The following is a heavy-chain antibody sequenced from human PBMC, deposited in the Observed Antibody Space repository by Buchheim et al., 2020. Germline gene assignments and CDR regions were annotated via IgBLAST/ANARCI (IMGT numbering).Heavy chain of an antibody. CDR2: FYYSGST. CDR1: GGSISSSSYY. V-gene: IGHV4-39*01. Sequence: QLQLQESGPGLVKPSETLSLTCTVSGGSISSSSYYWGWIRPPPGKGLEWIGSFYYSGSTYYNPSLKSRVTISVDTSNNLFPLKLSSVTAADTAVYYCARLYFFGRGSDFDYWGQGTL. J-gene: IGHJ4*02. CDR3: ARLYFFGRGSDFDY. D-gene: IGHD1-26*01.